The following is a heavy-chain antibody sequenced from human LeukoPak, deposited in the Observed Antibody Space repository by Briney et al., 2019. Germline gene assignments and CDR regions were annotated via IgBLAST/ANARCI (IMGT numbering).Heavy chain of an antibody. V-gene: IGHV3-23*01. CDR2: ITDRDGSS. CDR1: GFTFTNYG. CDR3: AKWGDYDILSGYYVPDY. Sequence: GGSLRLSCVASGFTFTNYGMSWVRQAAGKGLEWVSAITDRDGSSYYAECVKGRFTISRDNCKNTLYLQVNNLRAEDPAVYYCAKWGDYDILSGYYVPDYWRQATLLTVSS. J-gene: IGHJ4*02. D-gene: IGHD3-9*01.